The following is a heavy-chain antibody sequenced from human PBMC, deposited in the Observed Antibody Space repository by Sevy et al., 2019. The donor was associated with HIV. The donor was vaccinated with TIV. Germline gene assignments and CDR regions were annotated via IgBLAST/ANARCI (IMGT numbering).Heavy chain of an antibody. CDR3: TRGEVQLWPSGFDY. CDR2: IYTSGRT. J-gene: IGHJ4*02. V-gene: IGHV4-4*07. Sequence: SETLSLTCTVSGDSISSYYWSWIRQPTGKGLEWIGRIYTSGRTNYNPSPKSGVTMSVDTSKNQFSLELGSMTAADTAVYFCTRGEVQLWPSGFDYWGQGTLVTVSS. CDR1: GDSISSYY. D-gene: IGHD1-1*01.